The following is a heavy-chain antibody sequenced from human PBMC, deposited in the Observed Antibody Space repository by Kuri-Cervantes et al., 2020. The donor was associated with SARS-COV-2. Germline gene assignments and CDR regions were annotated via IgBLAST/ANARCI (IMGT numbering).Heavy chain of an antibody. J-gene: IGHJ4*02. V-gene: IGHV4-34*01. Sequence: SQTLSLTCAFYGGSFSGYYWSWIRQPPGKGLEWIGEINHSGSTNYNPSLKSRVPISVDTSKNQFSLKLSSVTAADTAVYYCARSAVRMVRGVIHYWGQGTPVTVSS. CDR2: INHSGST. D-gene: IGHD3-10*01. CDR1: GGSFSGYY. CDR3: ARSAVRMVRGVIHY.